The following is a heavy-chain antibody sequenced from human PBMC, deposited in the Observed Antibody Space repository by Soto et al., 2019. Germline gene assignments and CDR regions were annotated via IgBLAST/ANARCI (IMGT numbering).Heavy chain of an antibody. CDR2: ISSSSSTI. Sequence: GGSLRLSCAASGFTFSSYSMNWVRQAPGKGLEWVSYISSSSSTIYYADSVKGRFTISRDNAKNSLYLQMNSLRDEDTAVYYCARDAVTMVRGVPSLFDYWGQGTLVTVSS. V-gene: IGHV3-48*02. CDR3: ARDAVTMVRGVPSLFDY. J-gene: IGHJ4*02. D-gene: IGHD3-10*01. CDR1: GFTFSSYS.